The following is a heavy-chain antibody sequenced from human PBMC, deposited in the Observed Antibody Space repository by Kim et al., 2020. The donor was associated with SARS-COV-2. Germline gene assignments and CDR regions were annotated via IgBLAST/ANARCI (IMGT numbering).Heavy chain of an antibody. V-gene: IGHV4-39*01. CDR2: IYYSGST. D-gene: IGHD3-10*02. Sequence: SETLSLTCTVSGGSISSSSYYWGWIRQPPGKGLEWIGSIYYSGSTYYNPSLKSRVTISVDTSKNQFSLKLSSVTAADTAVYYCARHDIPGAKGVREAFTVDYWGQGPLVTVSS. CDR1: GGSISSSSYY. CDR3: ARHDIPGAKGVREAFTVDY. J-gene: IGHJ4*02.